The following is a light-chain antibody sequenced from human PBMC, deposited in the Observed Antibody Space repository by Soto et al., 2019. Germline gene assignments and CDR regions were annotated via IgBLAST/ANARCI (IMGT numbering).Light chain of an antibody. J-gene: IGKJ1*01. CDR3: QQYNRT. CDR2: KAS. CDR1: QSISSW. Sequence: DIQMTQSPSTLSASVGDRVTNTCRASQSISSWLAWYQQKPGKAPKLLIYKASSLESGVPSRFSGSGSGTEFTLTISSLQPDDFATYYCQQYNRTFGQGTKVEIK. V-gene: IGKV1-5*03.